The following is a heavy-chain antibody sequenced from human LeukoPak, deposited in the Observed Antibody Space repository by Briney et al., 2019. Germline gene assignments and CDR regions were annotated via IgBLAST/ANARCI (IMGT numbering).Heavy chain of an antibody. V-gene: IGHV1-18*01. D-gene: IGHD3-3*01. Sequence: GASVKVSCKASGYTFTSYGISWARHAPGQGLEWMGWISAYNGNTNYAQKLQGRVTMTTDTSTSTAYMELRSLRSDDTAVYYCARGATGETIFGVVINRYYFDYWGQGTLVTVSS. CDR2: ISAYNGNT. CDR1: GYTFTSYG. CDR3: ARGATGETIFGVVINRYYFDY. J-gene: IGHJ4*02.